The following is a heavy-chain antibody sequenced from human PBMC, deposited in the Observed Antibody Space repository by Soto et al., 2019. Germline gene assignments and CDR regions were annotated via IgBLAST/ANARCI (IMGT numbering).Heavy chain of an antibody. J-gene: IGHJ4*02. Sequence: QVRLQESGPGLVKPSETLSLTCSVSGVSVSSGSFYWSWIRQPPGKGLEWIGFIYNTETFNYNPSLKSRVTLSVYASKHQFSLKLSSVTAADTAVYYCAMVPLRYSSSHNFDSWGQGALVTVSS. D-gene: IGHD6-19*01. CDR1: GVSVSSGSFY. CDR2: IYNTETF. CDR3: AMVPLRYSSSHNFDS. V-gene: IGHV4-61*01.